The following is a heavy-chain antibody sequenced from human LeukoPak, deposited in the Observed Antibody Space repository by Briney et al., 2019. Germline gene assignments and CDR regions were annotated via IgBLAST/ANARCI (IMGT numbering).Heavy chain of an antibody. J-gene: IGHJ4*02. Sequence: SETLSLTCTVSGGSISSYYWSWIRQPPGKGLEWIGYIYYSGSTNYNPSLKSRVTIPVDTSKNQFSLKLSSVTAADTAVYYCARGRGPGYADYWGQGTLVTVSS. CDR2: IYYSGST. CDR3: ARGRGPGYADY. CDR1: GGSISSYY. D-gene: IGHD2-8*01. V-gene: IGHV4-59*01.